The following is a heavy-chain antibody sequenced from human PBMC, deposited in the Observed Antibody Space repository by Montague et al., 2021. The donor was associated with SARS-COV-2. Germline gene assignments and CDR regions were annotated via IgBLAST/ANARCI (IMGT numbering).Heavy chain of an antibody. V-gene: IGHV3-48*03. J-gene: IGHJ4*02. D-gene: IGHD3-22*01. CDR3: ARAGEDYYYDSNGFLY. Sequence: SLRLSCAASGFIFSSYEMNWVRQAPGKGLEWVSYISNSGDTKYYADSVKGRFTISRDNAKNSLYLQMSSLRAEDTAVYYCARAGEDYYYDSNGFLYWGQGILVTVSS. CDR2: ISNSGDTK. CDR1: GFIFSSYE.